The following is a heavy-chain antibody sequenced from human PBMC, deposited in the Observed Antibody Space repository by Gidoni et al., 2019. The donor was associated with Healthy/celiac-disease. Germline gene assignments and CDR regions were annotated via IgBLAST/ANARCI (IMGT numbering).Heavy chain of an antibody. CDR2: IWYDGSNK. CDR1: GFTFSSYG. J-gene: IGHJ4*02. V-gene: IGHV3-33*01. D-gene: IGHD2-21*02. Sequence: QVQLVESGGGVVQPGRSLRLSCAASGFTFSSYGMHWVRQAPGKGLEWVAVIWYDGSNKYYADSVKGRFTISRDNSKNTLYLQMNSLRAEDTAVYYCARLEGDHRGYWGQGTLVTVSS. CDR3: ARLEGDHRGY.